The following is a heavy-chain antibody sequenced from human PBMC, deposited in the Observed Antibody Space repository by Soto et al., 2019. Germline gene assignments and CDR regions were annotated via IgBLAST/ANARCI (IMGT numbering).Heavy chain of an antibody. CDR3: AREYYGSGSYLGYFQH. Sequence: ASVKVSCKASGYTFTSYAMHWVRQAPGQRLEWMGWINAGNGNTKYSQKFQGRVTITRDTSASTAYMELSSLRSEDTAVYYCAREYYGSGSYLGYFQHWGQGTQVTAPQ. CDR1: GYTFTSYA. J-gene: IGHJ1*01. V-gene: IGHV1-3*01. CDR2: INAGNGNT. D-gene: IGHD3-10*01.